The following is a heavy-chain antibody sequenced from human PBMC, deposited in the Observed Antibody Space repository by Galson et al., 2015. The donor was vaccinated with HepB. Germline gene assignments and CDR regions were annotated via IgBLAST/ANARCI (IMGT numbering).Heavy chain of an antibody. CDR1: GFTFSSYG. Sequence: SLRLSCAASGFTFSSYGMHWVRQAPGKGLEWVAVISYDGSNKYYADSVKGRFTISRDNSKNTLYLQMNSLRAEDTAVYYCAKGEDGGLLHPFDYWGQGTLVTVSS. J-gene: IGHJ4*02. CDR2: ISYDGSNK. D-gene: IGHD3-10*01. CDR3: AKGEDGGLLHPFDY. V-gene: IGHV3-30*18.